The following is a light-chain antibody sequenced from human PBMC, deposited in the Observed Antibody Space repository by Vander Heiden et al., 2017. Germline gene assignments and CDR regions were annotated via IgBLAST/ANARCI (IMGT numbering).Light chain of an antibody. V-gene: IGKV1-39*01. CDR2: AAS. Sequence: DIQMTQSPSSLSASVGDRVTITCRASQSISSYLNWYQQKPGKAPKLLIYAASSLQSAVPSRFSGSGSGTHFTLTISSLRPEDFATYYCQQSDSIPWTFGQRTKVEIK. CDR3: QQSDSIPWT. J-gene: IGKJ1*01. CDR1: QSISSY.